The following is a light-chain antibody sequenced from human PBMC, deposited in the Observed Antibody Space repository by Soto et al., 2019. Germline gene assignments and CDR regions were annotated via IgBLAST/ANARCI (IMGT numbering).Light chain of an antibody. CDR2: EVR. J-gene: IGLJ3*02. CDR1: TNDIGGYNY. V-gene: IGLV2-14*01. CDR3: TSYSSTNTLV. Sequence: QSALTQPASVSGSPGQSITISCSGSTNDIGGYNYVSWYQHHPGKVPKVIIYEVRNRPSGVSNRFSGSKSGNTASLTISGLQADDEADYYCTSYSSTNTLVFGGGTKLTVL.